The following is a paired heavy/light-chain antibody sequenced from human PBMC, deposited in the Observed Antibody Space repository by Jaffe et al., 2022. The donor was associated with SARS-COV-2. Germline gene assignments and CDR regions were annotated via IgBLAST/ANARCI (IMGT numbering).Heavy chain of an antibody. CDR2: MSGSGGGT. J-gene: IGHJ6*03. V-gene: IGHV3-23*04. CDR3: AKKKRYFYYMDV. Sequence: EVQLVESGGGLVQPGGSLRLSCAASGFTFSSNAMSWVRQAPGKGLEWVSSMSGSGGGTYYAHSVKGRFTISRDNSMNMLFLQMNSLRAEDTAVYYCAKKKRYFYYMDVWGKGTTVTVSS. CDR1: GFTFSSNA. D-gene: IGHD3-9*01.
Light chain of an antibody. CDR1: SNDIGGYSY. CDR3: NSYTSRSTDV. CDR2: DVS. Sequence: QSALTQPASVSGSPGQSITISCTGTSNDIGGYSYVSWYQQHPGKAPKLIIYDVSNRPSGVSDRFSGSKSGNTASLTISGLQAEDEADYYCNSYTSRSTDVFGGGTKLTVL. V-gene: IGLV2-14*01. J-gene: IGLJ3*02.